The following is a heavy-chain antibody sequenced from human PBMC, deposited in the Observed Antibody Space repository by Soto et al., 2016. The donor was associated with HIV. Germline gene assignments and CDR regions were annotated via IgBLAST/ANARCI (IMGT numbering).Heavy chain of an antibody. CDR1: GLTFSNYA. J-gene: IGHJ4*02. V-gene: IGHV3-23*01. Sequence: EVHLLESGRGLVQSGGSLRLSCAVSGLTFSNYAMSWVRQAPGKGLEWVSGISAGGGSTYYADLVKGRFTISRDNFKNTLYLQMNSLRAEDTAVYYCAKWAYCSGGTCSEASPLDYWGRGNPSVTVSS. D-gene: IGHD2-15*01. CDR3: AKWAYCSGGTCSEASPLDY. CDR2: ISAGGGST.